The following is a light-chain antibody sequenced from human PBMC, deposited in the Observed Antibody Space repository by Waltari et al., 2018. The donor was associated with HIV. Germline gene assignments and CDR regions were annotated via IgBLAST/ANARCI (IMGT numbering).Light chain of an antibody. V-gene: IGLV1-40*01. CDR2: GNN. CDR3: QSYDRRLGVL. Sequence: QSVLTQPPSVSGAPGQRVTISCTGSSSNIGASYDVHWYQQLPGTAPKLLTYGNNNRPSGVPCRVPCPKAGTSASLAITGLQAGDEAYFYCQSYDRRLGVLFGGGTKLTVL. J-gene: IGLJ2*01. CDR1: SSNIGASYD.